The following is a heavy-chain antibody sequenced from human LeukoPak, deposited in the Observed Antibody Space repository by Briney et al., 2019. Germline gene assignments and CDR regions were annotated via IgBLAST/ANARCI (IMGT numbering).Heavy chain of an antibody. CDR1: GYRFTSYW. V-gene: IGHV5-10-1*01. CDR3: ARRDRYTWYSFDY. CDR2: IDPSDSYT. D-gene: IGHD6-13*01. Sequence: GESLRISCKGSGYRFTSYWISWVRQMPGKVLEWMGRIDPSDSYTNYSPSFQGHVTMSVDESISTAYLQWSSLKASDTAMFYCARRDRYTWYSFDYWGQGTLVTVSS. J-gene: IGHJ4*02.